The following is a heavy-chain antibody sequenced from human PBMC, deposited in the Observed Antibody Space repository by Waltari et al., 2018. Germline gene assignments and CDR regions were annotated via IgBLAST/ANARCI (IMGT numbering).Heavy chain of an antibody. CDR3: ARDPPQLADAFDI. D-gene: IGHD3-10*01. CDR2: IYTSGST. V-gene: IGHV4-61*02. CDR1: GGSISSCSYY. J-gene: IGHJ3*02. Sequence: QVQLQESGPGLVKPSETLSLTCSVSGGSISSCSYYWTWLRQPAGKGLEWIGRIYTSGSTNYNPSLRSRLTISVDTSNNQFSLKLSSVTAADTAVYYCARDPPQLADAFDIWGQGTMVTVSS.